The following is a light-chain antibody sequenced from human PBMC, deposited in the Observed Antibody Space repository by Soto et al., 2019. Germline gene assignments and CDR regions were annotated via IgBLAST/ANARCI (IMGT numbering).Light chain of an antibody. V-gene: IGKV3-11*01. CDR2: DAS. CDR1: ESVDFH. CDR3: QQRNTWPT. J-gene: IGKJ5*01. Sequence: VLTQSPATLSLSPGKRATLSCRASESVDFHLAWYQQKPGQAPRLLIYDASVRATGTPARFSGSGSGTDFTLTISSLEPEDFALYYCQQRNTWPTFGQGTRLEIK.